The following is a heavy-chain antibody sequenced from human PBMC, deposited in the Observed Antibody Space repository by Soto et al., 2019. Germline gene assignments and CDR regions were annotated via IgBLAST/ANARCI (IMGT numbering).Heavy chain of an antibody. Sequence: QITLNESGPTPVKPRQPLTLTCTFSGFSLTTSGVGVGWIRQSPGKAPEWLALIYWDDDKRYSPSLKSRLTITKDTSKNPVVLTMADLDPADTATYYCAHRVLRTVFGLVTTTAIYFDFWGQGTPVAVSS. CDR2: IYWDDDK. V-gene: IGHV2-5*02. J-gene: IGHJ4*02. D-gene: IGHD3-3*01. CDR1: GFSLTTSGVG. CDR3: AHRVLRTVFGLVTTTAIYFDF.